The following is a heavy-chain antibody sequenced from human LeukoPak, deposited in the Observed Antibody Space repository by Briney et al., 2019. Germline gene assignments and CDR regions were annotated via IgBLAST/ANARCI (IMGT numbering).Heavy chain of an antibody. CDR1: GFTFNNYA. D-gene: IGHD1-7*01. J-gene: IGHJ4*02. Sequence: GGSLRLSCAASGFTFNNYAMSWVRQAPGKGLEWVSTISGNGITTYFADPVKGRFTISRDNSKNTLYLQMNSLRVEDTAVYYCATDGDYDWNYRSGFDSWGQGTLVTVSS. CDR2: ISGNGITT. CDR3: ATDGDYDWNYRSGFDS. V-gene: IGHV3-23*01.